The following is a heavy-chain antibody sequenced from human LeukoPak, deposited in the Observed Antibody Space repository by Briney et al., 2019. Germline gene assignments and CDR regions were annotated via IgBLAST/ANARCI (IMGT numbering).Heavy chain of an antibody. CDR1: GGSISSYY. CDR2: IYYSGST. CDR3: ARDLDSSGAGSLDY. J-gene: IGHJ4*02. D-gene: IGHD6-19*01. Sequence: PSETLSLTCTVSGGSISSYYWSWIRQPPGKGLEWLGYIYYSGSTNYNPSLKSRVTISVDTSKNQFSLKLSSVTAADTAVYYCARDLDSSGAGSLDYWGQGTLVTVSS. V-gene: IGHV4-59*01.